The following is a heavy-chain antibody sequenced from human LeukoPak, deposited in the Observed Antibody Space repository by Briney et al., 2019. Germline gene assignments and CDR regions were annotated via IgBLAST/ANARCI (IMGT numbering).Heavy chain of an antibody. D-gene: IGHD6-13*01. CDR1: GYTFTSYA. CDR3: AGFSSSWYPNWFDP. V-gene: IGHV7-4-1*02. CDR2: INTNTGNP. J-gene: IGHJ5*02. Sequence: GASVKVSCKASGYTFTSYAMNWVRQAPGQGLEWMGWINTNTGNPTYAQGFTGRFVFSLDTSVSTAYLQISSLKAEDTAVYYCAGFSSSWYPNWFDPWGQGTLVTVSS.